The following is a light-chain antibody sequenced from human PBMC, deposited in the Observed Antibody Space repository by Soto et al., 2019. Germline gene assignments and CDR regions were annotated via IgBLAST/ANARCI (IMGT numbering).Light chain of an antibody. V-gene: IGKV3-11*01. CDR2: DAS. J-gene: IGKJ1*01. CDR1: QSVSSSY. CDR3: QQRSNWPLT. Sequence: EIVLTQSPATLSLSPGERATLSCRASQSVSSSYLAWYQQKPGQAPRLLIYDASNRPTDIPARFSGSGSGTDSTLTISSLEPEDFAVYYCQQRSNWPLTFGQGTKVDIK.